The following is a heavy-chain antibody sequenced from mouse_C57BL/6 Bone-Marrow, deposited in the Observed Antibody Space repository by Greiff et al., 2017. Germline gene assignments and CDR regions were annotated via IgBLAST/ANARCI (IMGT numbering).Heavy chain of an antibody. CDR3: ARSDYSNCPWFAY. J-gene: IGHJ3*01. V-gene: IGHV1-69*01. CDR2: IDPSDSYT. CDR1: GYTFTSYW. D-gene: IGHD2-5*01. Sequence: QVQLQQPGAELVMPGASVKLSCKASGYTFTSYWMHWVKQRPGQGLEWIGEIDPSDSYTNNNQKFKGKSTLTVDKSSSTAYMQLSRLTSEESAVYYCARSDYSNCPWFAYWGQGTLVTVSA.